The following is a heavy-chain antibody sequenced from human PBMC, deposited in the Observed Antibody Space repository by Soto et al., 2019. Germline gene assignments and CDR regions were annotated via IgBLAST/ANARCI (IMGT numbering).Heavy chain of an antibody. CDR2: ISSGSSVI. D-gene: IGHD6-13*01. J-gene: IGHJ4*02. Sequence: AGGSLRLSCAASGFTFSSYNTNWVRQAPGKGLEWVSYISSGSSVIYYADSVKGRFTISRDNAKNSLYLQMNSLRDEDTAVYYCARDFSSSWPFDYWGQGTLVTVSS. V-gene: IGHV3-48*02. CDR1: GFTFSSYN. CDR3: ARDFSSSWPFDY.